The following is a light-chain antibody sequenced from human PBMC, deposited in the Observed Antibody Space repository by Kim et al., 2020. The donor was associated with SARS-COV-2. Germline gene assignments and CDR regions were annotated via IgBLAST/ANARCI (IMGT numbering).Light chain of an antibody. J-gene: IGLJ2*01. CDR2: QDT. CDR3: QVWDSTTTV. Sequence: SGSPGQTASITCSGHRLGDKYVCWYQQKPGQSPVVGIYQDTKRPSGIPERFSGSNSGNTATLTISETQAMDEADYYCQVWDSTTTVFGGGTQLTVL. CDR1: RLGDKY. V-gene: IGLV3-1*01.